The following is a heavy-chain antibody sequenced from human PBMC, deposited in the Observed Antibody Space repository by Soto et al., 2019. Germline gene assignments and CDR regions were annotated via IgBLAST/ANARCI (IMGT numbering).Heavy chain of an antibody. J-gene: IGHJ4*02. V-gene: IGHV1-18*04. D-gene: IGHD4-17*01. CDR3: AIVRGVRGYHYVEPFDY. CDR2: VSVYNGNT. Sequence: QVELVQSGAEVKKPGASVTVSCNFSGYIFTNFAINWVRQAPGQGLEWMVWVSVYNGNTNYARKLQGRVTMTTDTSTSTAYIQLTSLRSDDTAIYFCAIVRGVRGYHYVEPFDYWGQGTLVTVSS. CDR1: GYIFTNFA.